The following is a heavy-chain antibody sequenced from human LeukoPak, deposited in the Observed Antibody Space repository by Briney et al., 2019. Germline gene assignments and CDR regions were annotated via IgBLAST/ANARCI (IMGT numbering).Heavy chain of an antibody. D-gene: IGHD6-13*01. CDR1: GFTFSSYS. Sequence: GGSLRLSCAASGFTFSSYSMNWVRQAPGKGLEWVSSISSSSSYIYYADSVKGRFTISRDNAKNSLYLQMNNLRADDTAVYFCAKEGAAVRTFDFWGQGTLVTVSS. J-gene: IGHJ4*02. CDR2: ISSSSSYI. V-gene: IGHV3-21*04. CDR3: AKEGAAVRTFDF.